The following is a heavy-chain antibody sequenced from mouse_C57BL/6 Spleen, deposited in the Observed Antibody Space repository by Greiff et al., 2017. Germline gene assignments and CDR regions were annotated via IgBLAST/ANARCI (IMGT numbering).Heavy chain of an antibody. V-gene: IGHV1-47*01. CDR2: FHPYNDDT. D-gene: IGHD1-3*01. CDR1: GYTFTTYP. CDR3: ARPIYPGGYFDV. J-gene: IGHJ1*03. Sequence: QVQLKQSGAELVQPGASVKMSCKASGYTFTTYPIEWMKQNHGKSLEWIGNFHPYNDDTKYNEKFKGKATLTVEKSSSTVYLELSRLTSDDSAVYYCARPIYPGGYFDVWGTGTTVTVSS.